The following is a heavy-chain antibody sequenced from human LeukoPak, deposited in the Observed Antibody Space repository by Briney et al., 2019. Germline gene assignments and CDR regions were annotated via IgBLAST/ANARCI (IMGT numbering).Heavy chain of an antibody. Sequence: GGSLRLSCAASGFTFDDYAMHWVRQAPGKGLAWVSGISWNSGSIGYADSVKGRFTISRDNAKNSLYLQMNSLRAEDTALYYCAKDAHTHMRGGLDYWGQGTLVTVSS. CDR1: GFTFDDYA. J-gene: IGHJ4*02. CDR2: ISWNSGSI. CDR3: AKDAHTHMRGGLDY. V-gene: IGHV3-9*01. D-gene: IGHD3-16*01.